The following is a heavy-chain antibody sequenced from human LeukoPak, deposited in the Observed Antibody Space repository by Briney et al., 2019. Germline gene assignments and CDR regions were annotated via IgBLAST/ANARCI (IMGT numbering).Heavy chain of an antibody. J-gene: IGHJ6*02. CDR3: ARRAAAGYYYYGMDV. CDR1: GGSISSYY. CDR2: IYYSGYA. D-gene: IGHD6-13*01. Sequence: SETLSLTCTVSGGSISSYYWTWIRQPPGKGLEWIGYIYYSGYANYNPSLKSRVTISVDTSKNQFSLKMSSVTAADTAVYYCARRAAAGYYYYGMDVWGQGTTVTVSS. V-gene: IGHV4-59*08.